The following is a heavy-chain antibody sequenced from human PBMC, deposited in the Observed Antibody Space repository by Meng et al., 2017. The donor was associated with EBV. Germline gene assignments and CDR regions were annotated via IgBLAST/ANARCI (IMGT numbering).Heavy chain of an antibody. CDR2: MYYSGST. J-gene: IGHJ5*02. D-gene: IGHD3-3*02. CDR1: GGSISSSNDY. V-gene: IGHV4-39*07. Sequence: QLQLQESGPGLAKPSXSLSLTCTASGGSISSSNDYWGWIRQPPGKGLEWIGSMYYSGSTYYNPSLKSRVTISVETSKNQFSLNLSSVTAADTAVYYCARVKTFMVPGWFDPWGPGTLVTVSS. CDR3: ARVKTFMVPGWFDP.